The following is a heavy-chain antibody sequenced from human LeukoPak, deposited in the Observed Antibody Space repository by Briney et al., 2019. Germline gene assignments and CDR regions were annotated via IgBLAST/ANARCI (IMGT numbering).Heavy chain of an antibody. J-gene: IGHJ4*02. CDR1: GFNFRDYD. Sequence: GGSLRLSCAASGFNFRDYDITWVRRAPGKGLEWVASISASGATTNYADSVRGRFTIFRDNSNKVTYLRMNSLSAEDTAVYYCARSINYSNYLLDSWGQGTRVTVSS. CDR2: ISASGATT. D-gene: IGHD4-11*01. V-gene: IGHV3-23*01. CDR3: ARSINYSNYLLDS.